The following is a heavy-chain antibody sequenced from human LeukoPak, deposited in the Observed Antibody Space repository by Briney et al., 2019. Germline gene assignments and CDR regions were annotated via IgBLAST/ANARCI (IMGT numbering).Heavy chain of an antibody. CDR3: ARGRKKVDP. CDR2: IYYSGST. J-gene: IGHJ5*02. CDR1: GGSISSSSYY. Sequence: SETLSLTCTVSGGSISSSSYYWGWIRQPPGKGLEWIGNIYYSGSTYYNPSLKSRVTISVDTSKNQFSLKLSSVTAADTAVYYCARGRKKVDPWGQGTLVTVSS. V-gene: IGHV4-39*01.